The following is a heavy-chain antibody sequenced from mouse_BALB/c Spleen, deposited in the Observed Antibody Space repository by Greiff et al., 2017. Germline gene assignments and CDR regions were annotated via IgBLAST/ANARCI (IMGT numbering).Heavy chain of an antibody. CDR2: IWAGGST. V-gene: IGHV2-9*02. CDR3: AREGYCAWDN. J-gene: IGHJ4*01. Sequence: QVQLKQSGPGLVAPSQSLSITCTVSGFSLTSYGVHWVRQPPGKGLEWLGVIWAGGSTNYNSALMSRLSISKDNSKSQVFLKMNRLRTYDTAMYYSAREGYCAWDNWGQGTSGTVSS. CDR1: GFSLTSYG.